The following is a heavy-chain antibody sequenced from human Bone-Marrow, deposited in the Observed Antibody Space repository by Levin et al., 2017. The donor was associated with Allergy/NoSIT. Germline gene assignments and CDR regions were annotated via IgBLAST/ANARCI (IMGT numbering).Heavy chain of an antibody. J-gene: IGHJ4*02. V-gene: IGHV3-15*01. CDR1: GFTFSNAW. CDR2: IKSKTDGGTT. D-gene: IGHD3-10*01. Sequence: GGSLRLSCAASGFTFSNAWMSWVRQAPGKGLEWVGRIKSKTDGGTTDYAAPVKGRFTISRDDSKNTLYLQMNSLKTEDTAVYYCTTTNLWFGEVLTVDYWGQGTLVTVSS. CDR3: TTTNLWFGEVLTVDY.